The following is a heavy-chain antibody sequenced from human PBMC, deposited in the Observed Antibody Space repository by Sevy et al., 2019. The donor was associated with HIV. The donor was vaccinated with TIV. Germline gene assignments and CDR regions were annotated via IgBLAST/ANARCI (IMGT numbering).Heavy chain of an antibody. D-gene: IGHD3-22*01. CDR2: ISWNSGNI. CDR1: GFTFDDYA. CDR3: AKDIYDSSGPLDY. V-gene: IGHV3-9*01. J-gene: IGHJ4*02. Sequence: GGSLRLSCAASGFTFDDYAMHWVRQAPGKGLEWVSGISWNSGNIGYADSVKGRFTISGDNAKNSLYLQMNSLRAEDTALYYCAKDIYDSSGPLDYWGQGTLVTVSS.